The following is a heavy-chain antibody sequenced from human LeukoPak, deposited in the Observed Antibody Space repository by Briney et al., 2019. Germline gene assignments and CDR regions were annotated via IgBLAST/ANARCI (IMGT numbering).Heavy chain of an antibody. D-gene: IGHD3-10*01. CDR1: GFTFSTYG. J-gene: IGHJ4*02. CDR2: ISGSGGST. Sequence: PGGTLRLSCVASGFTFSTYGMSWVRQAPGKGLEWVSAISGSGGSTYYADSVKGRFTISRDNSKNTLYLQMNSLRAEDTAVYYCARDLFYSVSGTYYNVGRVFNYWGQGTLVTVSS. V-gene: IGHV3-23*01. CDR3: ARDLFYSVSGTYYNVGRVFNY.